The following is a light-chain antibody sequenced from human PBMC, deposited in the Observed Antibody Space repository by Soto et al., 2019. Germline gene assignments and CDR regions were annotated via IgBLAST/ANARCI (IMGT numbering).Light chain of an antibody. CDR3: LLYGDSPPAYT. CDR2: GAF. V-gene: IGKV3-20*01. J-gene: IGKJ2*01. Sequence: EIVLTQSPGTLSLFPGERATLSCRASQSVSSRNLAWYRQKPGQAPSLLIYGAFNRATGIPDRFSGSASATDFTLTISRLEPADFALNYCLLYGDSPPAYTFGQGTKLDIK. CDR1: QSVSSRN.